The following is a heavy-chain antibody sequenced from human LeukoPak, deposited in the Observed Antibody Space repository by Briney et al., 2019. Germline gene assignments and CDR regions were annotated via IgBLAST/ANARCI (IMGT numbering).Heavy chain of an antibody. CDR3: ARTSRDGYIGSFDI. V-gene: IGHV4-59*01. J-gene: IGHJ3*02. CDR2: IYYSGST. Sequence: SETLSLTCSVSGGXISGYYWSWIRQPPGKGLEWIGYIYYSGSTKYNPSLKSRVTISVDTSKSQFSLKLTSVIAADTAVYYCARTSRDGYIGSFDIWGQGTMVTVSS. CDR1: GGXISGYY. D-gene: IGHD5-24*01.